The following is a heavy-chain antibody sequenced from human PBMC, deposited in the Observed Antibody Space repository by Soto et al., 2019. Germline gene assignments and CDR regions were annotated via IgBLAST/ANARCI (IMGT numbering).Heavy chain of an antibody. CDR2: INAGNGNT. V-gene: IGHV1-3*01. CDR3: ARGEDVLLFDY. J-gene: IGHJ4*02. CDR1: GYTFTSYA. D-gene: IGHD3-10*01. Sequence: ASVKVSCKASGYTFTSYAIHWVRQAPGQRLEWMGWINAGNGNTIYAQKLQGRVTMTTDTSTSTAYMELRSLRSDDTAVYYCARGEDVLLFDYWGQGTLVTVSS.